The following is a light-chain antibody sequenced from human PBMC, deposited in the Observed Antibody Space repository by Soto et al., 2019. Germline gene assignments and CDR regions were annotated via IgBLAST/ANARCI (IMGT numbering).Light chain of an antibody. CDR2: EVN. CDR1: SSDVGGYKF. J-gene: IGLJ2*01. CDR3: SSYAGSNNLL. V-gene: IGLV2-8*01. Sequence: QSALTQPPSAPGSPGQSVTISCTQTSSDVGGYKFVSWYQQHPGKAPKLIIYEVNQRPSGVPDRFSGSKSDNTASLAVSGLQAEDEADYYCSSYAGSNNLLFGGGTKLTVL.